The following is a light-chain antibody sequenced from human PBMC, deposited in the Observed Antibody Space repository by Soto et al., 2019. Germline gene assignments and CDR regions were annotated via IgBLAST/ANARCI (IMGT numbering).Light chain of an antibody. J-gene: IGKJ4*02. V-gene: IGKV3-15*01. CDR3: QQYKNWPPLT. CDR2: GTS. CDR1: QSVSTN. Sequence: EIVMTQSPATLSVSPGERATLPCRASQSVSTNLAWYQQKPGQAPRLLIYGTSTRATGIPARFSGSGSGTEFTLTISSLQSEDFADYYCQQYKNWPPLTFGGGTKVDIK.